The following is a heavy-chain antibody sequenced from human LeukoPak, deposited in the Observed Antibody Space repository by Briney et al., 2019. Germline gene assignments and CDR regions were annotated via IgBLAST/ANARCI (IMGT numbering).Heavy chain of an antibody. CDR2: IYSSGST. CDR1: GGSISGYY. Sequence: SETRSLTCTVSGGSISGYYWTWIRQPPGKGLEWIGYIYSSGSTKYNPSLKSRVTIAVDTSKNLFSLNLNSVTAADTAVYYCAKKEVYFYYYMDVWGKGTTVTVSS. J-gene: IGHJ6*03. V-gene: IGHV4-4*08. CDR3: AKKEVYFYYYMDV.